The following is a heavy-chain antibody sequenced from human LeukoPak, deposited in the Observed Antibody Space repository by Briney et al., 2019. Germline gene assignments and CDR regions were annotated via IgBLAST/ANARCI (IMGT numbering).Heavy chain of an antibody. J-gene: IGHJ4*02. CDR3: ARDPVLRFLEWLFPQNFDY. D-gene: IGHD3-3*01. Sequence: GGSLRLSCAASGSTFSNYTMNWVRQAPGKGPEWVSSISSSGSYMFYADSVKGRFTISRDNAKKSLYLQMNSLRVEDTAVYYCARDPVLRFLEWLFPQNFDYWGQGTLVTVSS. CDR2: ISSSGSYM. V-gene: IGHV3-21*01. CDR1: GSTFSNYT.